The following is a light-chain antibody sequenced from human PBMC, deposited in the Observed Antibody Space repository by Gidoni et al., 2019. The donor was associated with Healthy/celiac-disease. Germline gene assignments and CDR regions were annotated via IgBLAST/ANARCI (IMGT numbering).Light chain of an antibody. Sequence: QSVLTQPPSASAAPGQKVTISCSGSSSNIGNNYVSWYQQLPGTAPKLLIFEDNRRSSGIPDRFSGSKSGTSATLDIIGLQSGDEADYYCVTWDSSMSVLFGGGTKLTVL. V-gene: IGLV1-51*01. J-gene: IGLJ3*02. CDR2: EDN. CDR1: SSNIGNNY. CDR3: VTWDSSMSVL.